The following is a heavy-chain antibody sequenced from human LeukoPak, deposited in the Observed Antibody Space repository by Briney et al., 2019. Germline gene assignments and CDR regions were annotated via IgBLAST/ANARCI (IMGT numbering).Heavy chain of an antibody. Sequence: SETLSLTCTVSGGSISSYYWSWIRQPPGKGLEWIGYIYYSGSTNYNPSLKSRVTISLHTSKNQFSLKLSSVTAADTAVYYCARSELLWFGGVNSGFDYWGQGTLVTVSS. CDR3: ARSELLWFGGVNSGFDY. V-gene: IGHV4-59*01. J-gene: IGHJ4*02. CDR1: GGSISSYY. D-gene: IGHD3-10*01. CDR2: IYYSGST.